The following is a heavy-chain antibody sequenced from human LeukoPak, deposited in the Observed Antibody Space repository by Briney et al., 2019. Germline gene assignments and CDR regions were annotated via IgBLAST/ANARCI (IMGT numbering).Heavy chain of an antibody. D-gene: IGHD2-2*01. V-gene: IGHV3-48*04. CDR2: ISSSGSTI. CDR3: ARGVPAAAGRSAFDI. CDR1: GFTFSSYS. Sequence: PGGSLRLSCAASGFTFSSYSMNWVRQAPGKGLEWVSYISSSGSTIYYADSVKGRFTISRDNAKNSLYLQMNSLRAEDTAVYYCARGVPAAAGRSAFDIWGQGTMVTVSS. J-gene: IGHJ3*02.